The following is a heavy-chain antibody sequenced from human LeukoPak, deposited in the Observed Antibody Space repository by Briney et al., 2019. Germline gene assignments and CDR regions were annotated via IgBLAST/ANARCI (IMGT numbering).Heavy chain of an antibody. CDR2: TYYRSKWYN. CDR3: AREGRDGYNPIPRMGY. CDR1: GDSVSSNSAA. D-gene: IGHD5-24*01. V-gene: IGHV6-1*01. Sequence: SQTLSLTCAISGDSVSSNSAAWNWIRQSPSRGLEWLGRTYYRSKWYNDYAVSVKSRITINPDTSKNQVSLQLNSVTPEDTAVYYCAREGRDGYNPIPRMGYWGQGTLVTVYS. J-gene: IGHJ1*01.